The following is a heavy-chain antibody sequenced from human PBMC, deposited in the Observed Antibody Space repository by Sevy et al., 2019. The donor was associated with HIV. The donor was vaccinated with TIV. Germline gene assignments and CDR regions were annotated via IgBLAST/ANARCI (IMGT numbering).Heavy chain of an antibody. Sequence: GGSLRLSCAVSGFTFSDYGMHWVRQAPGKGLEWMALISYDGHKRYYADSVKGRLTISRDNSKNTLYLQMSSLRTEDTAMYYCAGYYHGSGTYYNVGLYWGQGTLVTVSS. V-gene: IGHV3-30*03. CDR2: ISYDGHKR. CDR3: AGYYHGSGTYYNVGLY. D-gene: IGHD3-10*01. CDR1: GFTFSDYG. J-gene: IGHJ4*02.